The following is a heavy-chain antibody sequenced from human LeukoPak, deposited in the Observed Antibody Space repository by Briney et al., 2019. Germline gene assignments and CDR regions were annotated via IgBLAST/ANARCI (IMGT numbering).Heavy chain of an antibody. CDR1: GFTFSSYG. D-gene: IGHD5-18*01. Sequence: GGSLRLSCAASGFTFSSYGMHWVRQAPGKGLEWVAFIRYDGSNKYYADSVKGRFTISRDNSKNTLYLQMNSLRAEDTAVYYCAKTLYSYGYYFDYWGQGTLVTVSS. CDR3: AKTLYSYGYYFDY. J-gene: IGHJ4*02. CDR2: IRYDGSNK. V-gene: IGHV3-30*02.